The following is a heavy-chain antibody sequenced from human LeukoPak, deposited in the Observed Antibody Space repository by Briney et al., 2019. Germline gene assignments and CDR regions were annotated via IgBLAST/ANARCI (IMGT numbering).Heavy chain of an antibody. CDR2: FDPEDGET. Sequence: ASVKVSCKASGGTFSSYAISWVRQAPGQGLEWMGGFDPEDGETIYAQKFQGRVTMTEDTSTDTAYMELSSLRSEDTAVYYCATGEREWELLPEYWGQGTLVTVSS. CDR1: GGTFSSYA. J-gene: IGHJ4*02. CDR3: ATGEREWELLPEY. V-gene: IGHV1-24*01. D-gene: IGHD1-26*01.